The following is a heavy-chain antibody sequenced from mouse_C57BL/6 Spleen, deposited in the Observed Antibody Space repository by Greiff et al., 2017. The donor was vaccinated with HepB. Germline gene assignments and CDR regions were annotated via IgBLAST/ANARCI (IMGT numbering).Heavy chain of an antibody. D-gene: IGHD1-1*01. V-gene: IGHV1-74*01. J-gene: IGHJ2*01. CDR3: AIEGNYEYDFDY. CDR2: IPPSDSDT. CDR1: GYTFTSYW. Sequence: QVLLQQPGAELVKPGASVKVSCKASGYTFTSYWLHWVKQRPGQGLAWIGRIPPSDSDTNYNQKFQGKATLTVDKSSSTAYMQLSSLTSEDSAVYYCAIEGNYEYDFDYWGQGTTLTVSS.